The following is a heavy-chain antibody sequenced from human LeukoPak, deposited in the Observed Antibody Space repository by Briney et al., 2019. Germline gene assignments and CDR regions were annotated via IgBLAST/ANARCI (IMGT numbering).Heavy chain of an antibody. CDR1: GFTFSSYW. D-gene: IGHD3-3*01. CDR2: IKQDGSEK. CDR3: ARVGYDFWSGTESFDY. Sequence: GGSLRLSCAASGFTFSSYWMSWVRQAPGKGLEWVANIKQDGSEKYYVDSVKGRFTISRDNAKNSLYLQMNSLRAEDTVVYYCARVGYDFWSGTESFDYWGQGTLVTVSS. V-gene: IGHV3-7*01. J-gene: IGHJ4*02.